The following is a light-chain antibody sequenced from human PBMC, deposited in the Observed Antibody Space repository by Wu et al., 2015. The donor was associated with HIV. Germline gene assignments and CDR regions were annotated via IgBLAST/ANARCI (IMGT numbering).Light chain of an antibody. V-gene: IGKV3-20*01. J-gene: IGKJ2*03. CDR1: QSVSTY. CDR2: DAS. CDR3: QQYGSSHYS. Sequence: EVVLTQSPATLSLSPGEGATLSCRASQSVSTYVAWYQQKPGQTPRLLIYDASSRATGIPDRFSGSGSGTDFTLTITRLEPEDFAVYFCQQYGSSHYSFGLGTKLEIK.